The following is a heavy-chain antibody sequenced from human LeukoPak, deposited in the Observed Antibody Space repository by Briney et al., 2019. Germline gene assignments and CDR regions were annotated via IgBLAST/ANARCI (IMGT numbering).Heavy chain of an antibody. D-gene: IGHD2-15*01. V-gene: IGHV1-18*01. CDR3: ARDVVWDIVVVVAANYYYYGMDV. Sequence: GASVKVSCKASGYTFTSYGISWVRQAPGQGLECMGWISAYNGNANYAQKLQGRVTMTTDTSTSTAYMELRSLRSDDTAVYYCARDVVWDIVVVVAANYYYYGMDVWGQGTTVTVSS. CDR2: ISAYNGNA. J-gene: IGHJ6*02. CDR1: GYTFTSYG.